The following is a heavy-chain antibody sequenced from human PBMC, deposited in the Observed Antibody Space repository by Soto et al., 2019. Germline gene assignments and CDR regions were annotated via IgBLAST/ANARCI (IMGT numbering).Heavy chain of an antibody. V-gene: IGHV3-30*03. J-gene: IGHJ2*01. D-gene: IGHD4-17*01. CDR3: ARSGTTVTTFWYFDL. Sequence: QVQLVESGGGVVQPGKSLRLACVASGFTFSNYGMHWVRQAPGEGLEWVAVISYDEDNIYYADSVKGRFTISRDNSKNTLYLQMNSLRPEDTAVYLCARSGTTVTTFWYFDLWGRGTLVTVSS. CDR1: GFTFSNYG. CDR2: ISYDEDNI.